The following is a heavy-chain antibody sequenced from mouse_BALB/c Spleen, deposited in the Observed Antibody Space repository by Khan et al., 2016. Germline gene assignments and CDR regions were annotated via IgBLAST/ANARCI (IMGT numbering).Heavy chain of an antibody. CDR3: TRSPTATRYFDV. CDR1: GYSITSDYA. D-gene: IGHD1-2*01. J-gene: IGHJ1*01. V-gene: IGHV3-2*02. CDR2: IRYSGRT. Sequence: EVKLEESGPGLVKPSQSLSLTCTVTGYSITSDYAWNWIRQFPGNKLEWMGYIRYSGRTTYNPSLKSRISITRDTSKNQFSLQLYSVTTEDTATYYCTRSPTATRYFDVWGAGTTVTVSS.